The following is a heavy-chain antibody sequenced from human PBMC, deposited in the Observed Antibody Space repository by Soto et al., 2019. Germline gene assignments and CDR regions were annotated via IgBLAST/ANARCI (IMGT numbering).Heavy chain of an antibody. CDR1: GFTFSTYW. CDR2: INPDGREK. J-gene: IGHJ3*02. Sequence: GGSLRLSCAASGFTFSTYWMSWVRQAPGKGLEWVATINPDGREKYYVDSVKGRFTISRDNAKKSLYLQMNSLTAEDTAVYYCAHPRGYGVFDAVDIWGQGTMVTVSS. V-gene: IGHV3-7*03. D-gene: IGHD4-17*01. CDR3: AHPRGYGVFDAVDI.